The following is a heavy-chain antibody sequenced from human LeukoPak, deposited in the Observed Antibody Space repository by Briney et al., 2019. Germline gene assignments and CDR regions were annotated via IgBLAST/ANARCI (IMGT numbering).Heavy chain of an antibody. V-gene: IGHV5-51*01. D-gene: IGHD6-6*01. CDR1: GYSFTSYW. Sequence: GESLKISCQGSGYSFTSYWIGWVRQMPGKGLEWMGIIYPGDSDTRYSPSFQGQVTISADKSISTAYLQWSSLKASDTAMYYCASPSHEYSGSIYYGMDVWGQGTTVTVSS. CDR3: ASPSHEYSGSIYYGMDV. CDR2: IYPGDSDT. J-gene: IGHJ6*02.